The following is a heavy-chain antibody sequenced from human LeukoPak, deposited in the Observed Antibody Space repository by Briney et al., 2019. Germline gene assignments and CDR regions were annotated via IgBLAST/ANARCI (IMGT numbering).Heavy chain of an antibody. CDR2: IYYSGIT. D-gene: IGHD3-3*01. CDR3: ARDSGIFGYPMDV. J-gene: IGHJ6*03. CDR1: SGSMSSYY. Sequence: PSGTLSLTCIVSSGSMSSYYWSWIRQPPGKGLEWIGYIYYSGITTYNPSLKSRVTISVDASKKQFSLKLSSVAAADTAVYYCARDSGIFGYPMDVWGKGTTVTVSS. V-gene: IGHV4-59*01.